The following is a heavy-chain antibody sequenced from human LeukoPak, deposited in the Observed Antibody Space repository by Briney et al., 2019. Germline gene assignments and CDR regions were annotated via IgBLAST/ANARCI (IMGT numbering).Heavy chain of an antibody. CDR1: GYTFTRYY. D-gene: IGHD6-19*01. V-gene: IGHV1-2*02. CDR3: ARDLWLVLELNDYYYMGV. CDR2: INPNSGGT. Sequence: ASVKVSCKASGYTFTRYYMHWVRQAPGQGVEWMGWINPNSGGTNYAQKLQGRVTMTRDTSISTAYMELSRLRSDDTAVHYCARDLWLVLELNDYYYMGVWGKGTTVTISS. J-gene: IGHJ6*03.